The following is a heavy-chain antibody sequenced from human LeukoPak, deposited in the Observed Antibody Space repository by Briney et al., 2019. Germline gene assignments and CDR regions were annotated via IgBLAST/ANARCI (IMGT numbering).Heavy chain of an antibody. D-gene: IGHD3-22*01. CDR3: ARDNYDDGGWGFDI. CDR2: IYDGGST. CDR1: GLTVSSNH. Sequence: GGSLRLSCAASGLTVSSNHISWVRQAPGKGLEWVSVIYDGGSTYYADSVKGRFTISRDNSKNTVYLQMNSLRVEDTAVYYCARDNYDDGGWGFDIWGQGTMVTVSS. J-gene: IGHJ3*02. V-gene: IGHV3-53*01.